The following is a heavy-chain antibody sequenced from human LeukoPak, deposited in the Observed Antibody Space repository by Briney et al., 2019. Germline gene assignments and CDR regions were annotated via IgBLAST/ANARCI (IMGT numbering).Heavy chain of an antibody. J-gene: IGHJ4*02. CDR2: ISGSGGST. CDR1: GFTFSSYA. CDR3: AKESSGGWYFDY. V-gene: IGHV3-23*01. D-gene: IGHD6-19*01. Sequence: GGSLRLSCAASGFTFSSYAMSWVRQAPGKGLEWVSAISGSGGSTYYADSVKGRFSISRDNSKNSLYLQMNSLGAEDTAVYYCAKESSGGWYFDYWGQGALVTVSS.